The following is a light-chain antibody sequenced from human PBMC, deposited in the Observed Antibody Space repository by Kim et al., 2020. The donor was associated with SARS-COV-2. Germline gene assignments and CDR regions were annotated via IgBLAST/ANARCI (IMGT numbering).Light chain of an antibody. Sequence: SLSTGETATLSCRASQSISSNLAWYQQKPGQAPRVLIYGASARATGIPARFSGSGSGTEFTLTISNLQSEDFAVYYFQQYAYWRAFGQGTRLEIK. V-gene: IGKV3-15*01. J-gene: IGKJ5*01. CDR3: QQYAYWRA. CDR1: QSISSN. CDR2: GAS.